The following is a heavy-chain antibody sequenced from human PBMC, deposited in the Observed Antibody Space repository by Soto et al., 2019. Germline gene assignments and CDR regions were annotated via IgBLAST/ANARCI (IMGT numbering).Heavy chain of an antibody. V-gene: IGHV2-5*02. CDR3: AHSEDDTGSSWRYVGY. D-gene: IGHD6-13*01. J-gene: IGHJ4*02. CDR1: GFSLSTSGVG. CDR2: IYWDDDK. Sequence: QITLKESGPPLVKPTQTLTLTCTFSGFSLSTSGVGVGWIRQPPGKALEWLALIYWDDDKRYSPSLKSRLTITKDTSKNQVVLTMTNMDPVDTATYYCAHSEDDTGSSWRYVGYWGQGTLVTVSS.